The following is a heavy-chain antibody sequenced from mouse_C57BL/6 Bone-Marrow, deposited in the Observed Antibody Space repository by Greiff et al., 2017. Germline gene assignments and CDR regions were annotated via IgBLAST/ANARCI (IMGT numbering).Heavy chain of an antibody. J-gene: IGHJ4*01. D-gene: IGHD5-1*01. CDR1: GYSFSSSY. CDR2: IYPGSGNT. Sequence: VMLVESGPELVKPGASVTISCKASGYSFSSSYIHWVKQRPGQGLEWIGWIYPGSGNTKYNEKFKGKATLTADTSSSTAYMQLSSLTSEDSAVYYCARVGDEYADYYAMDYWGQGTSVTVSS. V-gene: IGHV1-66*01. CDR3: ARVGDEYADYYAMDY.